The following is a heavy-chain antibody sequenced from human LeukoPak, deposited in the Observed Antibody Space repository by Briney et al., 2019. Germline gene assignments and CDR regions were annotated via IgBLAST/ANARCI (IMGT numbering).Heavy chain of an antibody. J-gene: IGHJ4*02. Sequence: SETLSLTCSVSGASISSYYWSWILQPAGKGLEWIGRIYSSGSTNYNPSLKSRVTMSVDTSKNQFSLKLSSVTAADTAVYYCARAQGLIAVAGDEAYYFDYWGQGTLVTVSS. CDR3: ARAQGLIAVAGDEAYYFDY. V-gene: IGHV4-4*07. CDR2: IYSSGST. CDR1: GASISSYY. D-gene: IGHD6-19*01.